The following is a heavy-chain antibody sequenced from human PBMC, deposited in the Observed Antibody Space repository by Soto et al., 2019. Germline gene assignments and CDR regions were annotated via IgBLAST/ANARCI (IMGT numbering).Heavy chain of an antibody. Sequence: QVQLQESGPGLVKPSETLSLTCTLSGDPITSGGFYWTWIRQHPAKGLEWIGYIYYSGVTYYNPSLKSRANRSVDTSKNQFSLNLSSVSAADTAMYYCARDLRGRRSGRFDPWGQGTLVTVSS. CDR2: IYYSGVT. CDR3: ARDLRGRRSGRFDP. J-gene: IGHJ5*02. CDR1: GDPITSGGFY. V-gene: IGHV4-31*03. D-gene: IGHD3-10*01.